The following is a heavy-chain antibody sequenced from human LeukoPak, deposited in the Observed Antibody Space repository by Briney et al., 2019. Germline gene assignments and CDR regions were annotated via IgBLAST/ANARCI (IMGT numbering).Heavy chain of an antibody. J-gene: IGHJ4*02. CDR1: GFTFSSYA. Sequence: PGGSLRLSCAASGFTFSSYATSWVRQAPGKGLEWVSVIYSGGSTYYADSVKGRFTISRDNAKNSLYLQMNSLRAEDTAVYYCASSYDSSGYYHQGFDYWGQGTLVTVSS. D-gene: IGHD3-22*01. CDR3: ASSYDSSGYYHQGFDY. V-gene: IGHV3-23*03. CDR2: IYSGGST.